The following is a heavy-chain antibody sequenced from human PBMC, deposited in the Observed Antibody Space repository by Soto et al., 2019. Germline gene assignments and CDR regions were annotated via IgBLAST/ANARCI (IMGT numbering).Heavy chain of an antibody. Sequence: PSETLSLTCTVSGGSISSYYWSWIRQPAGKGLEWIGRIYTSGSTNYNPSLQGRVTMTTDTSTSTAYMELRSLRSDDTAVYYCARVEIVVVPANWFDPWGQGTLVTVSS. J-gene: IGHJ5*02. CDR1: GGSISSYY. CDR3: ARVEIVVVPANWFDP. CDR2: IYTSGST. D-gene: IGHD2-2*01. V-gene: IGHV4-4*07.